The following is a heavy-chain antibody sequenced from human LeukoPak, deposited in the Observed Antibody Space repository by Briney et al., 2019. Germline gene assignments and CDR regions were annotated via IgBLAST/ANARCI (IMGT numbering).Heavy chain of an antibody. V-gene: IGHV5-51*01. CDR2: IYPGDSDT. D-gene: IGHD6-19*01. J-gene: IGHJ3*01. CDR1: GYSFTTYW. Sequence: GESLKISCKGSGYSFTTYWIGWVRQMPGKGLEWMGIIYPGDSDTRYSPSFQGQVTISADKSISTAYLQWSSLKASDTAKYYCARLDSSGYYASVDNDAFDFWGQGTMVTVSS. CDR3: ARLDSSGYYASVDNDAFDF.